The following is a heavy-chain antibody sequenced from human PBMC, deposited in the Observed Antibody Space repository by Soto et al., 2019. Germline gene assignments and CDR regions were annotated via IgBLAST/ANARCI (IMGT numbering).Heavy chain of an antibody. Sequence: QVQLVQSGAEVKKPGASVKVSCKASGYTFTSYGISWVRQAPGQGLEWMGWISAYNGNTNYAQKLQGRVTMTTDTSPSPACLGRRRRGSGDTAVDFWARAGSGSGSYLPWAPLVLDAFDIWGQGTMVTVSS. CDR3: ARAGSGSGSYLPWAPLVLDAFDI. CDR2: ISAYNGNT. V-gene: IGHV1-18*01. CDR1: GYTFTSYG. J-gene: IGHJ3*02. D-gene: IGHD3-10*01.